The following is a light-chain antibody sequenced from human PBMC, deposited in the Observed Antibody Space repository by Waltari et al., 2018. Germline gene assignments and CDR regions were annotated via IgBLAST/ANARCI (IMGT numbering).Light chain of an antibody. Sequence: EIVLPQSPGTLSLSPGESATLSCRASQSFSSSFLAWYQQRPGQAPRLLIYGASNRAAGIPDRFSGSGSGTDFTLTISRLEPEDFAVYYCQWYGSSPLLTFGGGTTVAIK. CDR1: QSFSSSF. J-gene: IGKJ4*01. CDR3: QWYGSSPLLT. V-gene: IGKV3-20*01. CDR2: GAS.